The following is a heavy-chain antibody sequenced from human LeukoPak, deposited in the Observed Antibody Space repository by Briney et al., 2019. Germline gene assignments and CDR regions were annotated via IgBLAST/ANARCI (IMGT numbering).Heavy chain of an antibody. Sequence: GGSLRLSCAASGFTFSDYYMSWIRQAPGKGLEWVSYISSSSSCTNYADSVKGRFTISRDNAKNSLYLQMNSLRAEDTAVYYCARYDIVERRFDYWGQGTLVTVSS. CDR2: ISSSSSCT. CDR3: ARYDIVERRFDY. CDR1: GFTFSDYY. V-gene: IGHV3-11*03. J-gene: IGHJ4*02. D-gene: IGHD2-15*01.